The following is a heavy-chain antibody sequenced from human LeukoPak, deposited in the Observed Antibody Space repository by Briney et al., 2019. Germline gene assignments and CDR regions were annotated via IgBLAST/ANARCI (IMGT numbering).Heavy chain of an antibody. V-gene: IGHV3-23*01. CDR2: IFGNGAGK. D-gene: IGHD2-15*01. CDR3: AKDRIPDGLYSIDY. J-gene: IGHJ4*02. Sequence: PGGSLRLSCTASGFTFSTYAMNRVPQAPGKGLEWVSVIFGNGAGKNYAESVKGRFTISRDNSKNTLYLQMNSLRAEDTAIYYCAKDRIPDGLYSIDYWGQGALVTVSS. CDR1: GFTFSTYA.